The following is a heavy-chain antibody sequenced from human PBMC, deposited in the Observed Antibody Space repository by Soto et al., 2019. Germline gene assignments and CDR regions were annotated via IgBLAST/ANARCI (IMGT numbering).Heavy chain of an antibody. V-gene: IGHV4-30-2*01. D-gene: IGHD6-19*01. J-gene: IGHJ4*02. CDR1: GGSISSGGYS. CDR2: IYHSGST. CDR3: ARVRSGWGIAY. Sequence: QLQLQESGSGLVKPSQTLSLTCAVSGGSISSGGYSWSWIRQPPGKGLEYIGYIYHSGSTYYNPSLKSRVTMSVDRSKHQFSLKLSSVTAADTAVYYCARVRSGWGIAYWGQGTLVTVSS.